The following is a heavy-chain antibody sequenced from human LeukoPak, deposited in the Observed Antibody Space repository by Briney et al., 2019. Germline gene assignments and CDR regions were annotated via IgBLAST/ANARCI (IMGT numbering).Heavy chain of an antibody. D-gene: IGHD2-21*02. CDR2: VYYGRTT. J-gene: IGHJ4*02. Sequence: SETLSLTCTVSAASFISSSHHWGWIRQSPGKGLEWIGTVYYGRTTYYNPSLDGRVTISLDTPANHFSLQLNSVTAADTAVYYCASLVVVVVTASEIDYWGQGTLVTVSS. CDR1: AASFISSSHH. V-gene: IGHV4-39*02. CDR3: ASLVVVVVTASEIDY.